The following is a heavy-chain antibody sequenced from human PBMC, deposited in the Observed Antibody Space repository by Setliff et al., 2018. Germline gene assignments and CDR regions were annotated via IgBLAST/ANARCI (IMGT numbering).Heavy chain of an antibody. D-gene: IGHD6-13*01. V-gene: IGHV3-21*01. Sequence: GSLRLSCAASGFTFSSYSMNWVRQAPGKGLEWVPSISSSSSYIYYADSVKGRFTISRDNAKNSLYLQMNSLRAEDTAVYYCARDQVYGSSWYYYYYGMDVWGQGTTVTVSS. J-gene: IGHJ6*02. CDR3: ARDQVYGSSWYYYYYGMDV. CDR2: ISSSSSYI. CDR1: GFTFSSYS.